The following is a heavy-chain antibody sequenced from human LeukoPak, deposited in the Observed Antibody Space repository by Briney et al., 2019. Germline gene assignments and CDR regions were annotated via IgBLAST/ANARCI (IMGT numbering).Heavy chain of an antibody. CDR2: IGGSGGST. CDR3: AKGYSSGWYFAGFCDC. Sequence: PGGSLRLSCAASGFTFSSYAMSWVRQAPGKGLEWVSAIGGSGGSTYYADSVKGRFTISRDNSKNTLYLQMNSLRAEDTAVYYCAKGYSSGWYFAGFCDCWGQGTLVTVSS. J-gene: IGHJ4*02. CDR1: GFTFSSYA. V-gene: IGHV3-23*01. D-gene: IGHD6-19*01.